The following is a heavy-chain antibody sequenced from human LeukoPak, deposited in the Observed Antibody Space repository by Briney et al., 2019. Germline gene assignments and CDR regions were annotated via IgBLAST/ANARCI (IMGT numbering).Heavy chain of an antibody. CDR3: VSSGWYLFDY. V-gene: IGHV3-30*04. CDR2: ISFDGSEK. Sequence: GRSLRLSCAASGFTLSTYAMHWVRQAPGRGLEWVALISFDGSEKYYADSVKGRFTASRDRSTLFLQMNSLRTEDTAVYYCVSSGWYLFDYWGQGTLVTVSS. CDR1: GFTLSTYA. D-gene: IGHD6-19*01. J-gene: IGHJ4*02.